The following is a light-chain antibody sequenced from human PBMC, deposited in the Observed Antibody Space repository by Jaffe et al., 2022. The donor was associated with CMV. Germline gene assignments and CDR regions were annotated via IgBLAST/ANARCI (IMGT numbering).Light chain of an antibody. V-gene: IGKV1-39*01. J-gene: IGKJ4*01. CDR3: QQSDSTPLT. Sequence: DVQMTQSPSSLSASVGGRVTITCRASQSINTYLNWYQQKPGKAPKLLIYAASSLQSGVPSRFSGIGSGTDFTLIINSLQPEDFATYYCQQSDSTPLTFGGGTKVEIK. CDR1: QSINTY. CDR2: AAS.